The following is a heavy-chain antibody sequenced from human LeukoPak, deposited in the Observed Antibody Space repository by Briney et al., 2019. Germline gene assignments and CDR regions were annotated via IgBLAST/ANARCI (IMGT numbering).Heavy chain of an antibody. CDR3: ARGAGYYYGSGSRALMDV. CDR1: GFTFSSYE. CDR2: ISSSGSTI. V-gene: IGHV3-48*03. D-gene: IGHD3-10*01. Sequence: GGSLRLSCAASGFTFSSYEMNWVRQAPGKGLEWVSYISSSGSTIYYADSVKGRFTISRDNAKNSLYLQMNSLRAEDTAVYYCARGAGYYYGSGSRALMDVWGKGTTVTISS. J-gene: IGHJ6*04.